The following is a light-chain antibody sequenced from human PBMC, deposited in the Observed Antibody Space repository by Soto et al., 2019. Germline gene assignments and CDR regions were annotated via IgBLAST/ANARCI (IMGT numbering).Light chain of an antibody. V-gene: IGLV1-40*01. Sequence: QSVLTQPPSVSGAPGQRVTISCTGSSSNIGAGYPVHWYQQLPGTAPKLLIAGNRPSGVPDRFSVSKSGASASLAITGLQAEDEADYYCQSYDSSLSRRWVFGGGTQLTVL. CDR3: QSYDSSLSRRWV. J-gene: IGLJ3*02. CDR2: G. CDR1: SSNIGAGYP.